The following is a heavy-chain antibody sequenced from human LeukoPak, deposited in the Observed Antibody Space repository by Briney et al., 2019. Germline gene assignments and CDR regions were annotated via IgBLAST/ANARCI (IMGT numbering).Heavy chain of an antibody. J-gene: IGHJ5*02. CDR2: IYHSGRA. CDR1: GGSISNGGYY. CDR3: ARLRDSSVPDSNWFDP. D-gene: IGHD3-22*01. V-gene: IGHV4-39*01. Sequence: SETLSLTCTVSGGSISNGGYYWSWIRQPAGKGLEWMGSIYHSGRAYYNPSLKSRLTISLDTSKNQFSLKLSSVTAADTAVYYCARLRDSSVPDSNWFDPWGQGTLVTVSS.